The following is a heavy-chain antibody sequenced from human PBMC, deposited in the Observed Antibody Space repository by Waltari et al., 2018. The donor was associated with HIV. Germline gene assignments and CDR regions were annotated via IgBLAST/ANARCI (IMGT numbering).Heavy chain of an antibody. D-gene: IGHD3-16*01. V-gene: IGHV7-4-1*02. CDR2: INTNTGSP. J-gene: IGHJ4*02. CDR3: ARDGGRSRAFDS. Sequence: QVQLFQSESELKKPGASVKVSCTASGYTFTRNSINWVRQAPGQGLEWMGWINTNTGSPMYAQGFTGRFVFSLDTSVSTAFLQISALKADDTAVYFCARDGGRSRAFDSWGQGTLVTVSS. CDR1: GYTFTRNS.